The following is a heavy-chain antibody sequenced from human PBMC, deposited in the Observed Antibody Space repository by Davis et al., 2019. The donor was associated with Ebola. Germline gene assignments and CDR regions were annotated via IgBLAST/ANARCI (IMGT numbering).Heavy chain of an antibody. Sequence: AASVKVSCKASGGTFSSYAISWVRQAPGQGLEWMGRIIPILDIANYAQKFQGRVTITADKSTSTAYMELSSLRSEDTAVYYCARETLLVRSAFDIWGQGTMVTVSS. CDR2: IIPILDIA. J-gene: IGHJ3*02. CDR1: GGTFSSYA. V-gene: IGHV1-69*04. D-gene: IGHD2-21*01. CDR3: ARETLLVRSAFDI.